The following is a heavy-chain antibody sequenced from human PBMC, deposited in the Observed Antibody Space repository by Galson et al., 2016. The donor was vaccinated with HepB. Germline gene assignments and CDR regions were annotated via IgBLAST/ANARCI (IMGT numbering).Heavy chain of an antibody. CDR3: AKDQSHFWSHFDF. D-gene: IGHD3-3*02. V-gene: IGHV3-23*01. J-gene: IGHJ4*02. CDR2: IGGSDGKT. Sequence: SLRLSCAASGFTFSSYAMSWVRQAPGKGLQWVSTIGGSDGKTYYADSVKGRFTISRDNSKNTLYLQLNSLRAEDTALYYCAKDQSHFWSHFDFWGWGTLVTVSS. CDR1: GFTFSSYA.